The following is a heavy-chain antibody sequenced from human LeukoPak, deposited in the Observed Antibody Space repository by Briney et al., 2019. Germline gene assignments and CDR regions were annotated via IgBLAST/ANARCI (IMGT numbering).Heavy chain of an antibody. CDR2: IYTSGST. V-gene: IGHV4-61*02. Sequence: PSEPLSLTCTVSGGSISSGNYYWSWIRQPAGKGLEWVGRIYTSGSTNYNPSLKSRVTISVDTSKSQFSLKLSSVIAADTAVYYCARATYEDSDSCGQGTLVTVSS. CDR1: GGSISSGNYY. J-gene: IGHJ4*02. CDR3: ARATYEDSDS. D-gene: IGHD3-22*01.